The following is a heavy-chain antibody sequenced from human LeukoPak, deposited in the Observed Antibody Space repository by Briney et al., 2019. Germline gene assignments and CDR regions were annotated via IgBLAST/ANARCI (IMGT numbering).Heavy chain of an antibody. V-gene: IGHV1-46*01. CDR3: AGDLYGGTSATFDY. CDR1: GYTFTSYY. CDR2: INPSGGST. Sequence: GASVEVSCKASGYTFTSYYMHWVRQAPGQGLEWMGIINPSGGSTSYAQKFQGRVTMTRDMSTSTVYMELSRLRSDNTAVYYCAGDLYGGTSATFDYWGQGTLVTVSS. D-gene: IGHD4-23*01. J-gene: IGHJ4*02.